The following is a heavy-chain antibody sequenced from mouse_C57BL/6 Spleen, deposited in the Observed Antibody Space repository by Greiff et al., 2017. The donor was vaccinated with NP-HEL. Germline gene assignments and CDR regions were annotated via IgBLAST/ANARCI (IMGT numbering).Heavy chain of an antibody. D-gene: IGHD2-1*01. CDR3: ARNGNYGGGYGDY. CDR2: IYPGDGDT. CDR1: GYAFSSYW. V-gene: IGHV1-80*01. J-gene: IGHJ4*01. Sequence: QVQLQQSGAELVKPGASVKISCKASGYAFSSYWMNWVKQRPGKGLEWIGQIYPGDGDTNYNGKFKGKATLTADKSSSTAYMQLSSLTSEDAAVYFCARNGNYGGGYGDYWGQGTSVTVSS.